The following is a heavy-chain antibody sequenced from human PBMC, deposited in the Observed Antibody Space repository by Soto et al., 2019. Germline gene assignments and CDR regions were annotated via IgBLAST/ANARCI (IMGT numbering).Heavy chain of an antibody. Sequence: QVQLVQSGAEVKKPGSSVKVSCKASGGTLSDYAFSWVRQAPGQGLEWMGGIIPIFGSANYAQKLQGRVTITADESTKTAYMELSSLRSEDTAVYYCARGPRDHFYYDSSGYARSYGAFDLWGQGTMVTVSS. CDR2: IIPIFGSA. CDR1: GGTLSDYA. CDR3: ARGPRDHFYYDSSGYARSYGAFDL. V-gene: IGHV1-69*12. J-gene: IGHJ3*01. D-gene: IGHD3-22*01.